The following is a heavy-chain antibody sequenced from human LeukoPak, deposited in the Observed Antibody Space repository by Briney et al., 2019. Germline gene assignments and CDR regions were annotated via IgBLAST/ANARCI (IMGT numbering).Heavy chain of an antibody. D-gene: IGHD6-19*01. Sequence: QPGGSLRLSCAASGFTFSSYAMHWVRQAPGKGLEWVAVISYDGSNKYYADSVKGRFTISRDNSKNTLYLQMNSLRAEDTAVYYCASTDPAVAGTTAYYFDYWGQGTLVTVSS. CDR2: ISYDGSNK. V-gene: IGHV3-30-3*01. CDR1: GFTFSSYA. J-gene: IGHJ4*02. CDR3: ASTDPAVAGTTAYYFDY.